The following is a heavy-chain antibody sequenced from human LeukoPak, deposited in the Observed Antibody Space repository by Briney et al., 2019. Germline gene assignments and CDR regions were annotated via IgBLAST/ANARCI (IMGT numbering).Heavy chain of an antibody. J-gene: IGHJ4*02. CDR1: GGTFSSYA. Sequence: SVKVSCKASGGTFSSYAISWVRQAPGQGLEWMGGIIPIFGTSNYAQKFQGRVTITADESTSTAYMDLSSLRSEDTAMYYCARDFSSWYERPHTGFDYWGQGTLVTVSS. D-gene: IGHD6-13*01. V-gene: IGHV1-69*13. CDR2: IIPIFGTS. CDR3: ARDFSSWYERPHTGFDY.